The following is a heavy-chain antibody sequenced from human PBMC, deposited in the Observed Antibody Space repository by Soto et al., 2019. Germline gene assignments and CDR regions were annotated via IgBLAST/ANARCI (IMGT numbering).Heavy chain of an antibody. D-gene: IGHD1-1*01. CDR3: ARGQRQLWPQGAFDI. J-gene: IGHJ3*02. Sequence: PSETLSLTCTVSTSESFSRHYWSWIRQSPGKGLEWIGHVYHSGTTKNNPSLNSRVTISIDTSKSQFSLNLTSVTAADTAVYYCARGQRQLWPQGAFDIWGQGTMVTVSS. V-gene: IGHV4-59*11. CDR1: SESFSRHY. CDR2: VYHSGTT.